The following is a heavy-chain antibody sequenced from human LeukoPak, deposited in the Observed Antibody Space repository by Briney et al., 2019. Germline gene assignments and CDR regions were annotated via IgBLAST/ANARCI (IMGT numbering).Heavy chain of an antibody. V-gene: IGHV1-69*13. CDR2: IIPIFGTA. J-gene: IGHJ4*02. D-gene: IGHD2-21*02. CDR3: ARDEPLYCGGDCFLG. CDR1: GGTFSSYA. Sequence: ASVKVSCKASGGTFSSYAISWVRQAPGQGLEWVGGIIPIFGTASYAQKFQGRVTITADESTSTAYMELSSLRSEDTAVYYCARDEPLYCGGDCFLGWGQGTLVTVSS.